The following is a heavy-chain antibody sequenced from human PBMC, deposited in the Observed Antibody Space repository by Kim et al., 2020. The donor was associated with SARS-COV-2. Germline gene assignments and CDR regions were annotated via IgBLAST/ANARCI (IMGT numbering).Heavy chain of an antibody. V-gene: IGHV3-23*01. J-gene: IGHJ4*02. CDR2: VSGGGGSV. CDR3: AKAVESTMWNSFEY. Sequence: GGSLRLSCAVSGFTFSSYAMHWVRQASGKGLEWVSAVSGGGGSVNYADFVRGRVTISRDNSKNTLSLQMSSLRTEDTAIYYCAKAVESTMWNSFEYWGQRTLAAISS. D-gene: IGHD3-10*02. CDR1: GFTFSSYA.